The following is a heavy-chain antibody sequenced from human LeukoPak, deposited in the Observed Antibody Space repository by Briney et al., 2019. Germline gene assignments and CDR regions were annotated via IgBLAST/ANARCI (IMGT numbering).Heavy chain of an antibody. CDR1: EFTFSSYW. Sequence: PGGSLRLSCAASEFTFSSYWMSWVRQAPGKGLEWVANIKQDGSEKYYVDSVKGRFTISRDNAKNSLYLQMNSLRAEDTAVYYCARDLGQYYDTSDNWFDPWGQGTLVTVSS. V-gene: IGHV3-7*01. CDR3: ARDLGQYYDTSDNWFDP. J-gene: IGHJ5*02. CDR2: IKQDGSEK. D-gene: IGHD3-22*01.